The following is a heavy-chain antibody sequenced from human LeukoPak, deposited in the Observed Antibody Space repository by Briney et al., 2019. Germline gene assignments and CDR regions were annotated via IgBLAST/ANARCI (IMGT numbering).Heavy chain of an antibody. CDR2: INHSGST. D-gene: IGHD3-22*01. J-gene: IGHJ4*02. CDR1: GGSFSGYY. CDR3: ARTDSSGYLNY. V-gene: IGHV4-34*01. Sequence: SETLSLTCAVYGGSFSGYYWSWIRQPPGKGLEWIGEINHSGSTYYNPSLKSRVTISVDTSKNQFSLKLSSVTAADTAVYYCARTDSSGYLNYWGQGTLVTVSS.